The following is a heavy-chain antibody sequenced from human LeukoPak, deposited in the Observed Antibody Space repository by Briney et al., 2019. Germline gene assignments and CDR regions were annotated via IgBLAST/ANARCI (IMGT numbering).Heavy chain of an antibody. V-gene: IGHV1-46*01. CDR3: ARKAWSGYYYDY. Sequence: ASVKVSCKASGYTFTSYYMHWVRQAPGQGLEWMGIINPSGGSTSYAQKFQGRVTMTRDTSTSTVYMELSNLRSEDTAVYYCARKAWSGYYYDYWGQGTLVTVSS. CDR1: GYTFTSYY. CDR2: INPSGGST. J-gene: IGHJ4*02. D-gene: IGHD3-22*01.